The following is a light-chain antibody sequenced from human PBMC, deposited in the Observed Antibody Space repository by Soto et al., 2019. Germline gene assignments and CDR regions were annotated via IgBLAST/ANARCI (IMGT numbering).Light chain of an antibody. J-gene: IGLJ1*01. CDR2: DVS. V-gene: IGLV2-14*01. Sequence: QSALTQPASVSGSPGQSITISCTGTSSDVGGYNYVSWYQQHPGKAPKLMIYDVSNRPSGVSNRFSGSKSGNTASLTISGLRAEDEADYYCSSYTSSSTILYVFGTGTKLTVL. CDR3: SSYTSSSTILYV. CDR1: SSDVGGYNY.